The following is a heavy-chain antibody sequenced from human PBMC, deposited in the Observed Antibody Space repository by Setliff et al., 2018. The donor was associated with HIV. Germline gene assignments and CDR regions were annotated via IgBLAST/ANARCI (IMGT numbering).Heavy chain of an antibody. CDR3: ARQDHSSVNTGSLYAFDV. J-gene: IGHJ3*01. D-gene: IGHD2-8*02. Sequence: ASVKVSCKASGYRFIDYYMHWLRQAPGQGLEWVGGCNPKRGDSFYAQKFQGRVIISMDTSTSTTYMDLPRLTTDDTAIYFCARQDHSSVNTGSLYAFDVWGQGTMVTVSS. CDR2: CNPKRGDS. V-gene: IGHV1-2*02. CDR1: GYRFIDYY.